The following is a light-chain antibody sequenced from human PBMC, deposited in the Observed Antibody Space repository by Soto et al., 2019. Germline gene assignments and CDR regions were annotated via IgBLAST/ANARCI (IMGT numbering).Light chain of an antibody. CDR2: DAS. CDR1: QSISTN. J-gene: IGKJ1*01. V-gene: IGKV3D-15*01. Sequence: EIVMTQSQATLSMSPGERATLSCRASQSISTNLAWYQQKPGQAPRLLIYDASNRATGIPARFSGSGSGTDFTLTISSLQPEDVATYYCQKYNSAPWTFGQGTKVDI. CDR3: QKYNSAPWT.